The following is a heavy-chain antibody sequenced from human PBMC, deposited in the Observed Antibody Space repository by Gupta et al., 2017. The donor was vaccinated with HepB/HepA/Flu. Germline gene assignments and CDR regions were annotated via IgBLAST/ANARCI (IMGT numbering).Heavy chain of an antibody. CDR2: ISADGTNK. D-gene: IGHD1-26*01. CDR3: ARDYLEGRRYYGMDV. CDR1: GFTFSTHG. Sequence: QVQLVESGGGVVQPGRSLRLSCTESGFTFSTHGMHWDRQASGKGLEWVAFISADGTNKDSADSVKGRFTISSDNSENTLYLQMNSLRAEDTAVYYCARDYLEGRRYYGMDVWGQGTTVTVSS. J-gene: IGHJ6*02. V-gene: IGHV3-33*01.